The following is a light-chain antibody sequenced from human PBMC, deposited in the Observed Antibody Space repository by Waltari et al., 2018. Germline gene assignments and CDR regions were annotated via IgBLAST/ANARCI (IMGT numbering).Light chain of an antibody. V-gene: IGKV3-20*01. Sequence: EIVLTQSPGTLSLSPGERATHPFRASQSVSSNYLAWYQQKPGQAPRLLIYDASKRATGIADRFSGSGSGTHFTLTISRLEPEDFAVFYCQQYGNSPVTFGGGTKVEIK. CDR3: QQYGNSPVT. J-gene: IGKJ4*01. CDR2: DAS. CDR1: QSVSSNY.